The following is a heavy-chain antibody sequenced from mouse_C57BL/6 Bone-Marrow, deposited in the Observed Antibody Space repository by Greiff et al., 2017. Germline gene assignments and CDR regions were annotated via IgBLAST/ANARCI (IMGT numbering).Heavy chain of an antibody. Sequence: EVQLQQSGPELVKPGASVKIPCKASGYTFTDYNMDWVKQSPGKSLEWIGDINPNNGGTIYNQKFKGKATLTVDKSSSTAYMELRSLTSEDTAVYYCARRGYYGSSFPWYFDVWGTGTTVTVSS. CDR3: ARRGYYGSSFPWYFDV. J-gene: IGHJ1*03. D-gene: IGHD1-1*01. CDR2: INPNNGGT. CDR1: GYTFTDYN. V-gene: IGHV1-18*01.